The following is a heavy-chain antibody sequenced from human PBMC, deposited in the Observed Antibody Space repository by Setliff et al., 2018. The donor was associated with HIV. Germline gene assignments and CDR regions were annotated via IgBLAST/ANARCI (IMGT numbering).Heavy chain of an antibody. Sequence: SETLSLTCSVSGGSSIANTFASTWIRQSPGKGLEYVGDVSYSGATMYTNYNPSLESRVTVSEDTSRHQFSLKLTSVTADDTGIYYCARGPPFAYWGQGLLVTVSS. CDR3: ARGPPFAY. CDR1: GGSSIANTFA. CDR2: VSYSGAT. J-gene: IGHJ4*02. V-gene: IGHV4-39*07.